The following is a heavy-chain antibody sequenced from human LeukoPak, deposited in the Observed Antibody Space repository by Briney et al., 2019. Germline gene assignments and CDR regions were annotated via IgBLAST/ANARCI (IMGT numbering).Heavy chain of an antibody. CDR2: INPNSGGT. D-gene: IGHD4-17*01. CDR3: ARVPYGDYPYNWFDP. J-gene: IGHJ5*02. CDR1: GYTFTGYY. V-gene: IGHV1-2*02. Sequence: ASVKVSCKAPGYTFTGYYMHWVRQAPGQGLEWMGWINPNSGGTNYAQKFQGRVTMTRDTSISTAYMELSRLRSDDTAVYYCARVPYGDYPYNWFDPWGQGTLVTVSS.